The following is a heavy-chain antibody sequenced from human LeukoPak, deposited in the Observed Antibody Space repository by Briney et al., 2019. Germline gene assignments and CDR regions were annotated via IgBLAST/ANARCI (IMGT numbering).Heavy chain of an antibody. Sequence: LGESLKISCKTSGYSFTSHWIGWVRQMPGKGLEWMGIMYPGDSDTRYSPSFQGQVTISADKSISTAYLQWTNLKASDTAMYYCAKLLRDAYNFPMDVWGKGTTVTISS. J-gene: IGHJ6*03. CDR1: GYSFTSHW. D-gene: IGHD5-24*01. V-gene: IGHV5-51*01. CDR3: AKLLRDAYNFPMDV. CDR2: MYPGDSDT.